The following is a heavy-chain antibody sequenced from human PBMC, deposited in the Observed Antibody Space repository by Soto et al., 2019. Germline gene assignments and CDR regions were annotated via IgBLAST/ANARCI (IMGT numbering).Heavy chain of an antibody. D-gene: IGHD6-6*01. CDR2: ISSSSSYI. CDR1: GFTFSSYS. Sequence: EVQLVESGGGLVKPGGSLRLSCAASGFTFSSYSMNWVRQAPGKGLEWVSSISSSSSYIYYADSVKGRFTISRDNAKNSLYLQMNGLRAEDTAVYYCARDSTEYSSSTHFDYWGQGTLVTVSS. J-gene: IGHJ4*02. CDR3: ARDSTEYSSSTHFDY. V-gene: IGHV3-21*01.